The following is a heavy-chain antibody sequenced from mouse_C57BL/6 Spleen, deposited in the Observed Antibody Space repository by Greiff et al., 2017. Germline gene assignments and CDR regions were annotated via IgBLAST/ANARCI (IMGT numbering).Heavy chain of an antibody. CDR2: IYPGSGST. D-gene: IGHD1-1*01. V-gene: IGHV1-55*01. CDR3: APGGGIYYGSSYGDYAMDY. J-gene: IGHJ4*01. CDR1: GYTFTSYW. Sequence: QVQLQQPGAELVKPGASVKMSCKASGYTFTSYWITWVKQRPGQGLEWIGDIYPGSGSTNYNEKFKSKATLTVDTSSSTAYMQLSSLTSEDSAVYYCAPGGGIYYGSSYGDYAMDYWGQGTSVTVSS.